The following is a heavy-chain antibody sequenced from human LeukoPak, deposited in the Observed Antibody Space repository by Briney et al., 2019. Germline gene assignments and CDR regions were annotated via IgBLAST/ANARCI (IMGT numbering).Heavy chain of an antibody. J-gene: IGHJ4*02. V-gene: IGHV5-51*01. CDR1: GYSFTSYW. D-gene: IGHD2-21*01. CDR3: ARSPQYCGGDCYYLYYFDY. Sequence: GESLKISCKGSGYSFTSYWIGWVRQMPGKGLEWMGIIYPGDSDTRCSPSFQGQVTISADKSISTAYLQWSSLKASDTAMYYCARSPQYCGGDCYYLYYFDYWGQGTLVTVSS. CDR2: IYPGDSDT.